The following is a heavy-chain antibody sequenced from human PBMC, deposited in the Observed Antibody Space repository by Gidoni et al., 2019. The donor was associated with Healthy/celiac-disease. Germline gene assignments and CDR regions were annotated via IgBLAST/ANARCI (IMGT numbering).Heavy chain of an antibody. Sequence: QAQLVQSGSELKKPGASVKVSCKASGYTFTSYAMTWVRQAPGQGLEWMGWINTNTGNPTYAQCFTGRFVFSLDTAVSTAYLQISSLKAEDTAVYYCARDYGSTDYYDSSGYYWGTYTNWFDPWGQGTLVTVSS. CDR2: INTNTGNP. V-gene: IGHV7-4-1*02. CDR1: GYTFTSYA. CDR3: ARDYGSTDYYDSSGYYWGTYTNWFDP. J-gene: IGHJ5*02. D-gene: IGHD3-22*01.